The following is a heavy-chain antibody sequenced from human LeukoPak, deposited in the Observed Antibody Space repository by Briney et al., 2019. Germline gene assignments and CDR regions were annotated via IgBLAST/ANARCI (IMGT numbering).Heavy chain of an antibody. J-gene: IGHJ4*02. CDR1: GLTFSTYG. D-gene: IGHD3/OR15-3a*01. V-gene: IGHV3-48*04. CDR2: ISSSSSTI. Sequence: GGSLRLSCAASGLTFSTYGMHWVRQAPGKGLEWISYISSSSSTIYYADSVKGRFTISRDNAKNSLYLQMNSLRAEDTAVYYCARVRSAGGWTFDHWGQGTLVTVSS. CDR3: ARVRSAGGWTFDH.